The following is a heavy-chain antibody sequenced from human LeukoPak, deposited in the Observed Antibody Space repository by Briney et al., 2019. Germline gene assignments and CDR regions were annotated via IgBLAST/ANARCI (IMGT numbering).Heavy chain of an antibody. Sequence: ASVKVSCKASGYTFTSYDINWVRQATGQGLVWMGWMNPNSGNTGYAQKFQGRVTMTRNTSISTAYMELSSLRSEDTAVYYCARGSVTIFGVVIMPLDYWGQGTLVTVSS. CDR2: MNPNSGNT. V-gene: IGHV1-8*01. J-gene: IGHJ4*02. D-gene: IGHD3-3*01. CDR1: GYTFTSYD. CDR3: ARGSVTIFGVVIMPLDY.